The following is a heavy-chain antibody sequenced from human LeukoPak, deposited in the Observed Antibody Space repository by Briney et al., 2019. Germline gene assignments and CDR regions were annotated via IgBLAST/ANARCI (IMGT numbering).Heavy chain of an antibody. CDR1: GGTFSSYA. D-gene: IGHD1-7*01. V-gene: IGHV1-69*05. CDR3: ARFRTGTSGNYYYYYMDV. CDR2: IIPIFGTA. Sequence: ASVKVSRKASGGTFSSYAISWVRQAPGQGLEWMGGIIPIFGTANYAQKFQGRVTITTDESTSTAYMELSSLRSEDTAVYYCARFRTGTSGNYYYYYMDVWGKGTTVTVSS. J-gene: IGHJ6*03.